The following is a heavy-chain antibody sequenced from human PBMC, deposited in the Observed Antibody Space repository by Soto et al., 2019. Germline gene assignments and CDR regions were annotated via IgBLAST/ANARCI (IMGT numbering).Heavy chain of an antibody. CDR2: ISGSGGST. CDR3: ARESEDLTSNFDY. J-gene: IGHJ4*02. Sequence: GGSLRLSCAASGFTFSSYAMSWVRQAPGKGLEWVSAISGSGGSTYYADSMKGRFTISRDNAKNSLYLEMNSLRAEDTAVYYCARESEDLTSNFDYWGQGTMVKSPQ. V-gene: IGHV3-23*01. CDR1: GFTFSSYA.